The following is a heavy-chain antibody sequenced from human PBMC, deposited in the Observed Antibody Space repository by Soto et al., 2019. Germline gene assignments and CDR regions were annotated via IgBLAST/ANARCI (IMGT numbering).Heavy chain of an antibody. CDR3: ARAYSGYAENWFDP. Sequence: SETLSLTCTVSGGSISSYYWSWIRQPPGKGLEWIGYIYYSGSTNYNPSLKSRVTISVDTSKNQFSLKLSSVTAADTAVYYCARAYSGYAENWFDPWGQGTLVTVSS. J-gene: IGHJ5*02. V-gene: IGHV4-59*01. D-gene: IGHD5-12*01. CDR1: GGSISSYY. CDR2: IYYSGST.